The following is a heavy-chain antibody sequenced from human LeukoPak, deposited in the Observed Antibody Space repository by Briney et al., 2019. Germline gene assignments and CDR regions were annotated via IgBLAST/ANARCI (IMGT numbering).Heavy chain of an antibody. CDR3: ARGHYGMDV. CDR2: ISPSGSSI. J-gene: IGHJ6*02. Sequence: PGGSLRLSCAASGFTFGDHYMSWIRQAPGKGLEWISYISPSGSSIYYADSVKGRFTISRDNAKNSLNLQMNSLRAEDTAMYYCARGHYGMDVWGQGTTVTVSS. V-gene: IGHV3-11*01. CDR1: GFTFGDHY.